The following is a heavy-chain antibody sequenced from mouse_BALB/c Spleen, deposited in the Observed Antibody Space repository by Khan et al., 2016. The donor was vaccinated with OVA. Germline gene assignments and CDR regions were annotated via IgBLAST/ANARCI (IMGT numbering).Heavy chain of an antibody. CDR3: ARMEKYGYDPSWFAY. D-gene: IGHD2-2*01. V-gene: IGHV1-61*01. CDR1: GYTFTSYW. CDR2: IDPSDSET. Sequence: QVQLQQPGAELVRPGASVKLSCKASGYTFTSYWMNWVKQRPGQGLEWIGMIDPSDSETHYNQMFKDKATLTVDKSSSTAYMQFSSLTSEDSAVYYWARMEKYGYDPSWFAYWGQGTLVTVSA. J-gene: IGHJ3*01.